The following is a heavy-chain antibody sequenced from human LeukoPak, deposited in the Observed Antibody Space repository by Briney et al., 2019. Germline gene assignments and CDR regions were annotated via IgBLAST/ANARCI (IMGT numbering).Heavy chain of an antibody. J-gene: IGHJ3*02. CDR1: GYTFTSYD. Sequence: ASVKVSCKASGYTFTSYDINWVRQATGQGLEWMGWMNPNSGNTGYAQKFQGRVTMTRNTSISTAYMELSSLRSEGTAVYYCARIKRLGMRSLEWSNTYDAFDIWGQGTMVTVSS. V-gene: IGHV1-8*01. CDR3: ARIKRLGMRSLEWSNTYDAFDI. CDR2: MNPNSGNT. D-gene: IGHD3-3*01.